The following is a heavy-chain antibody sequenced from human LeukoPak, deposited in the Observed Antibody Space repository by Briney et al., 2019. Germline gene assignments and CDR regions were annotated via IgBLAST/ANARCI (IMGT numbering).Heavy chain of an antibody. J-gene: IGHJ5*02. CDR3: ATDQVATVGPFGA. CDR1: GFTFSSYA. D-gene: IGHD5-12*01. Sequence: GGSLRLSCAASGFTFSSYAMSWVRQAPGKGLEWVSAISGSGGSTYYADSVKGRFTISRDNSKNTLYLQMNSLRAEDTAVYYCATDQVATVGPFGAWGQGTLVTVSS. V-gene: IGHV3-23*01. CDR2: ISGSGGST.